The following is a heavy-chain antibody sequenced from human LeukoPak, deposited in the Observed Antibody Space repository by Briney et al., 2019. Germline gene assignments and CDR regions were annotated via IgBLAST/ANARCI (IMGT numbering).Heavy chain of an antibody. J-gene: IGHJ4*02. CDR3: ARDGQSMVLGVMVY. Sequence: ASVTVSCKTSGYTFTGYYTHWVRQDPGQGLEWMGRINPNSGGTNYAQKFQGRVTMTRDTSISTAYMELSRLRSDDTAVYYCARDGQSMVLGVMVYWGQGTLVTVSS. CDR1: GYTFTGYY. D-gene: IGHD3-10*01. CDR2: INPNSGGT. V-gene: IGHV1-2*06.